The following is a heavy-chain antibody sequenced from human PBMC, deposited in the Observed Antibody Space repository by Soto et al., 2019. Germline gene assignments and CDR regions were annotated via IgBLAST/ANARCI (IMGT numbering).Heavy chain of an antibody. V-gene: IGHV1-18*01. Sequence: ASVKVSCKASGYTFTSYGISWVRQAPGQGLEWMGWISAYNGNTNYAQKLQGRVTMTTDTSTSTAYMELRSLRSDDTAVYYCARDRALTYDILTGYSIGDAFDIWGQGTMVTVSS. CDR1: GYTFTSYG. D-gene: IGHD3-9*01. CDR2: ISAYNGNT. J-gene: IGHJ3*02. CDR3: ARDRALTYDILTGYSIGDAFDI.